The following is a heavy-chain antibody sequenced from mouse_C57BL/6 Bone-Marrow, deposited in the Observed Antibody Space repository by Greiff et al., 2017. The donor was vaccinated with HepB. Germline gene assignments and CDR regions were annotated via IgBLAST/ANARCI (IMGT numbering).Heavy chain of an antibody. J-gene: IGHJ4*01. CDR1: GYTFTSYW. Sequence: QVHMKQSGAELAKPGASVKLSCKASGYTFTSYWMHWVKQRPGQGLEWIEYINPSSGYTKYNQKFKDKATLTADKSSSTACMQLSSLTYEDSAVYYGASTTERDYYAMDDWGQGTSVTVSS. V-gene: IGHV1-7*01. CDR2: INPSSGYT. D-gene: IGHD1-1*01. CDR3: ASTTERDYYAMDD.